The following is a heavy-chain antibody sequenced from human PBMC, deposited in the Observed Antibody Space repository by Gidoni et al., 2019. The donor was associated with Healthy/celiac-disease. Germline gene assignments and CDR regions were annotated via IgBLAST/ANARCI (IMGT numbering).Heavy chain of an antibody. CDR1: GYTFTSYD. V-gene: IGHV1-8*01. CDR3: ARGDRITMIVVVITDSAFDI. CDR2: MNPNSGNT. Sequence: QVQLVQSGAEVKKPGASVTVSCKASGYTFTSYDINWVRQATGQGLEWMGWMNPNSGNTGYAQKFQGRVTMTRNTSISTAYMELSSLRSEDTAVYYCARGDRITMIVVVITDSAFDIWGQGTMVTVSS. J-gene: IGHJ3*02. D-gene: IGHD3-22*01.